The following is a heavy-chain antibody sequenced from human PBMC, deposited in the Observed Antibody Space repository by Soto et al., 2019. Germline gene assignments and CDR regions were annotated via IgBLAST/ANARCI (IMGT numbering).Heavy chain of an antibody. CDR3: ARAGYCSGGTCFHGNCDY. D-gene: IGHD2-15*01. Sequence: QVQLVQSGAEVKRPGASVKVSCKASGYTFTTYYMHWVRQAPGQGLEWLGIINPKGGSTTYAQKFQGRVTMNRDTSTSTGYLELSSLRSEDTAVYYCARAGYCSGGTCFHGNCDYWGQGDLVTVSA. CDR1: GYTFTTYY. CDR2: INPKGGST. J-gene: IGHJ4*02. V-gene: IGHV1-46*01.